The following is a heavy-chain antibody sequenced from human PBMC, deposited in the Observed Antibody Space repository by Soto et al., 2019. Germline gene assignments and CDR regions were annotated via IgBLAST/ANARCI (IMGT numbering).Heavy chain of an antibody. CDR1: GPSLSVYY. D-gene: IGHD1-1*01. CDR3: GRGLSGRMAERRRRWLDP. Sequence: ETLSPTSAVYGPSLSVYYWSWCRQPPGKGLEWDGEINHIGSTNYNPSLKSRLTIPVDTSKIQLSLKLSSVNAAGTAVYYCGRGLSGRMAERRRRWLDPWGQGTLVTVSS. J-gene: IGHJ5*02. CDR2: INHIGST. V-gene: IGHV4-34*01.